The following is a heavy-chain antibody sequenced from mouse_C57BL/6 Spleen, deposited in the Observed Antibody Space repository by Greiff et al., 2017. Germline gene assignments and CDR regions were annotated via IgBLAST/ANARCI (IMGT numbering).Heavy chain of an antibody. CDR3: ARCDMGCDRED. V-gene: IGHV1-72*01. CDR2: LDPNSGVT. Sequence: QVQLQQPGAELVKPGASVKLSCKSSGYTFTGYWMPWVKLRPGRRREWIGRLDPNSGVTTYHEKFKSKATLTVDKPSSTAYMQLSSLTSEDAAVDYCARCDMGCDREDWGHGNSVTVSS. J-gene: IGHJ4*01. CDR1: GYTFTGYW. D-gene: IGHD3-3*01.